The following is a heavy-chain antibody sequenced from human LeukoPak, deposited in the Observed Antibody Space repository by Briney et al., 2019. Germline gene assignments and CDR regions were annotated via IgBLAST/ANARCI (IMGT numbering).Heavy chain of an antibody. V-gene: IGHV1-46*01. CDR2: INPSGGSA. J-gene: IGHJ4*02. D-gene: IGHD3-9*01. Sequence: ASVKVSCKASGYTFTTYYIHWVRQAPGQGLEWMGIINPSGGSASYAQKLQGRVTMTRDMSTTTVYMELSSLRSEDTAVYYCARNPGSMGILTAWGQGTLVTVSS. CDR3: ARNPGSMGILTA. CDR1: GYTFTTYY.